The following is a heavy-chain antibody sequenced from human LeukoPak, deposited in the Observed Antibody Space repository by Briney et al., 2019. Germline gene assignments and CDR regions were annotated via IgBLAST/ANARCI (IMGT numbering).Heavy chain of an antibody. D-gene: IGHD6-19*01. V-gene: IGHV1-69*13. CDR3: ARDSVAGSPEFDY. J-gene: IGHJ4*02. CDR2: ITPIFGTA. Sequence: SVKVSCKASGGTFSSYAISWVRQAPGQGLEWMGGITPIFGTANYAQKFQGRVTITADESTSTAYMELSSLRSEDTAVYYCARDSVAGSPEFDYWGQGTLVTVSS. CDR1: GGTFSSYA.